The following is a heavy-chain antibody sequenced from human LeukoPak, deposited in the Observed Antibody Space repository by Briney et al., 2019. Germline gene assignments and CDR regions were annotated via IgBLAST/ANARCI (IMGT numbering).Heavy chain of an antibody. D-gene: IGHD6-19*01. V-gene: IGHV4-34*01. Sequence: SETLSLTCAVYGGSFSGYYWSWIRQPPGKGLEWIGEINHSGSTNYNPSLKGRVTISVDTSKNQFSLKLSSVTAADTAVYYCARVSLAVAGTKDYWGQGTLVTVSS. CDR1: GGSFSGYY. CDR3: ARVSLAVAGTKDY. J-gene: IGHJ4*02. CDR2: INHSGST.